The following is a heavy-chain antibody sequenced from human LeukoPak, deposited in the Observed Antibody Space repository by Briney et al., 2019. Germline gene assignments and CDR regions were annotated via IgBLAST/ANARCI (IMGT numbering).Heavy chain of an antibody. D-gene: IGHD5-18*01. CDR1: GFTLGSHD. CDR3: VREARGYHYTYFDY. V-gene: IGHV3-13*01. Sequence: GRSLRLSCTASGFTLGSHDMHWVRQIPGQGPEWVAAVSSGFHAFFADSVQGRFTVSREDARNSLYLQMNSLRAGDTAVYYCVREARGYHYTYFDYWGQGTLVTVSS. CDR2: VSSGFHA. J-gene: IGHJ4*02.